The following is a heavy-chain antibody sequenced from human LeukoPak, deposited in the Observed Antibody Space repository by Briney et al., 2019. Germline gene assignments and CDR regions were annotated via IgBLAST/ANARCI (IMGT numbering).Heavy chain of an antibody. D-gene: IGHD1-26*01. CDR2: ISAGGGGI. Sequence: GGSLRLSCAASGFISRDYPMSWVCQTPGKGLEWVSSISAGGGGIYYADSVKGRFTVSRDDSKNTLYLQMNSLRVEDTALYYCAKESNGRRFDFDYWGQGTLATVSS. V-gene: IGHV3-23*01. CDR1: GFISRDYP. J-gene: IGHJ4*02. CDR3: AKESNGRRFDFDY.